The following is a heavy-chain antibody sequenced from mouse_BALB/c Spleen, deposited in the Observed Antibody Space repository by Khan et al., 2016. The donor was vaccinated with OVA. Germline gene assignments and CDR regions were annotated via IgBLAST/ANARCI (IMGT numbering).Heavy chain of an antibody. D-gene: IGHD1-1*01. Sequence: VELPQSGAELVRPGVSVKISCKGSGYTFTDYAMHWVKQRHAPSLEWIGVLSTSYDDASYTQKFTATATLTVDKSSRPAYMERARLASEDSAIYYCARNYYGTRNAMDYWGQGTSGTVSS. CDR2: LSTSYDDA. V-gene: IGHV1S137*01. CDR1: GYTFTDYA. J-gene: IGHJ4*01. CDR3: ARNYYGTRNAMDY.